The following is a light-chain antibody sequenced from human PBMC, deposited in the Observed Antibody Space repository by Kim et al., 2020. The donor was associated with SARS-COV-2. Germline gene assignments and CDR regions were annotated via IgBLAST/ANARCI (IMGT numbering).Light chain of an antibody. V-gene: IGKV3-20*01. CDR3: QLYGSPII. Sequence: PGERATLSCRASQAVTSNHLAWYQRKPGQAPRLLIYGAYRRAIGIPDRFSGSASGTDFTLTISGLEPEDFAVYFCQLYGSPIISGQGTRLEI. J-gene: IGKJ5*01. CDR1: QAVTSNH. CDR2: GAY.